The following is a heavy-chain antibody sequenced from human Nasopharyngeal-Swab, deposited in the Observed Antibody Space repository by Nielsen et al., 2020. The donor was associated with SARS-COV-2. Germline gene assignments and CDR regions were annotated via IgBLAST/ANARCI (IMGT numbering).Heavy chain of an antibody. J-gene: IGHJ6*03. D-gene: IGHD2-8*01. CDR3: ARDGNGYCTNGVCYTSYYYYYMDV. V-gene: IGHV3-21*01. CDR2: ISSSSSYI. Sequence: WIRQPPGRGLEGVSSISSSSSYIYYADSVKGRFTISRDNAKNSLYLQMNSLRAEDTAVYYCARDGNGYCTNGVCYTSYYYYYMDVWGKGTTVTVSS.